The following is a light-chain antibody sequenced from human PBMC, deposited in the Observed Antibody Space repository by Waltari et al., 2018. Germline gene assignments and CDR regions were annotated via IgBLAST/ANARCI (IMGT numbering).Light chain of an antibody. CDR2: KTS. CDR1: QRVNGW. Sequence: DIQMTQSPSTLSASVGDRVTISCRASQRVNGWLAWYQQIPGKAPKVLIYKTSRLQSGVPSRFSGSGSGTEFTLTISCLQPDDFATYYCQQGHSTPRTFGQGTKVEIK. V-gene: IGKV1-5*03. J-gene: IGKJ1*01. CDR3: QQGHSTPRT.